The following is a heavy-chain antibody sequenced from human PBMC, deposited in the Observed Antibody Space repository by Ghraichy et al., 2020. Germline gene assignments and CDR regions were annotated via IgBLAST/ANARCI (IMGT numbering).Heavy chain of an antibody. CDR3: AGGPYYYYGMDV. D-gene: IGHD4-23*01. V-gene: IGHV1-69*13. Sequence: SVKVSCKAPGGTFSSYAISWVRQAPGQGLEWMGGIIPIFGTANYAQKFQGRVTITADESTSTAYMELSSLRSEDTAVYYCAGGPYYYYGMDVWGQGTTVTVSS. CDR1: GGTFSSYA. CDR2: IIPIFGTA. J-gene: IGHJ6*02.